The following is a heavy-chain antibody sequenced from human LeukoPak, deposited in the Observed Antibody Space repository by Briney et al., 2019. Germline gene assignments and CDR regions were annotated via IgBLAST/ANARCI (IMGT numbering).Heavy chain of an antibody. D-gene: IGHD2-21*01. CDR2: IKSNNDGGTT. V-gene: IGHV3-15*01. J-gene: IGHJ4*02. CDR1: GIIFNNAS. CDR3: TPVMVEDRGF. Sequence: GGCSRLSCASTGIIFNNASMNRVLNALGQGQAWVGRIKSNNDGGTTDYASPVEGRFIISRDDSKNTIYLQMNRLIIDDTAIYYCTPVMVEDRGFWGQGTLVTVSS.